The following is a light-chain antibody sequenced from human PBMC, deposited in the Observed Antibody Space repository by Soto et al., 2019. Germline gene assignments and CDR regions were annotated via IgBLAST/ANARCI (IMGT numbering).Light chain of an antibody. V-gene: IGLV2-14*01. CDR1: SSDVGGYIY. CDR2: EVS. Sequence: QSALTQPDSVSGSPGQSITISCTGTSSDVGGYIYVSWYQQHPGKAPKLMIYEVSNRPSGVSNRFSGSKSGNTASLTISGLQAEDEADYYCSSYSRSSFYVFGTGTKVTVL. CDR3: SSYSRSSFYV. J-gene: IGLJ1*01.